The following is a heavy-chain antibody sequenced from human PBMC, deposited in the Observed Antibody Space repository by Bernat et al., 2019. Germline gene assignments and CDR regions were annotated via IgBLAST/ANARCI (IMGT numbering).Heavy chain of an antibody. D-gene: IGHD3-9*01. CDR2: IWYDGSNK. CDR3: ARTFRLRYFDSAGAFDI. V-gene: IGHV3-33*01. CDR1: GFTFSSYG. J-gene: IGHJ3*02. Sequence: QVQLVESGGGVVQPGRSLRLSCAASGFTFSSYGMHWVRQAPGKGLEWVAVIWYDGSNKYYADSVKGRFTISRDNSMNTLYLQMNSLRAEDTAVYYCARTFRLRYFDSAGAFDIWGQGTMVTVSS.